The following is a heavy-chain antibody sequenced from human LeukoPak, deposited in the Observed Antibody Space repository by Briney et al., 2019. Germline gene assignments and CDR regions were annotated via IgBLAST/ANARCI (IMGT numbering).Heavy chain of an antibody. V-gene: IGHV3-7*01. CDR1: GFTFSNYG. D-gene: IGHD2-15*01. Sequence: GGSLRLSCAASGFTFSNYGMSWVRQAPGKGLEWVASIKQDGGEKFYVDSVKGRFTISRDNAKNSLYLQMNSLRAEDTAVYYCARQVAYYFDYWGQGTLVTVSS. CDR2: IKQDGGEK. CDR3: ARQVAYYFDY. J-gene: IGHJ4*02.